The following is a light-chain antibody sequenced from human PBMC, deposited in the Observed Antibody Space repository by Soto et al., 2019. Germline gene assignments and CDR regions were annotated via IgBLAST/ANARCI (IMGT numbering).Light chain of an antibody. CDR2: GAS. J-gene: IGKJ1*01. CDR1: QSVSSSY. CDR3: QQYGSSPLT. V-gene: IGKV3-20*01. Sequence: EIVLTQSPGTLSLSPGERATVSCRASQSVSSSYLAWYQQKPGQAPRLLIYGASSRATGIPDRFSGSGSGTGFTLTISRLEPEDFAVYYCQQYGSSPLTFGQGTKVEIK.